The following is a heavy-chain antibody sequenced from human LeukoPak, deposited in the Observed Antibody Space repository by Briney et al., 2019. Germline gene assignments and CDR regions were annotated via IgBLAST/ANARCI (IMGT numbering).Heavy chain of an antibody. J-gene: IGHJ3*02. Sequence: SQTLSLTCTVSGGSISSGAYYWSWIRQHPGWGLEWIGYIYYSGSTYYNPSLKSRVAISVDTSVNQFSLRLSSVTAADTAVYYCARYTTVVTPSAFDIWGQGTMVTVSS. D-gene: IGHD4-23*01. CDR1: GGSISSGAYY. V-gene: IGHV4-31*03. CDR2: IYYSGST. CDR3: ARYTTVVTPSAFDI.